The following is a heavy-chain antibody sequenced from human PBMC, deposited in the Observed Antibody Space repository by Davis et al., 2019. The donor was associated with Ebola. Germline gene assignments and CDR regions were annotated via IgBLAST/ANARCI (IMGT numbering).Heavy chain of an antibody. CDR3: IRDSIEGATTFEN. J-gene: IGHJ4*02. D-gene: IGHD1-26*01. CDR1: GFSFRSYG. Sequence: GESLKISCAASGFSFRSYGMHWVRQAPGKGPEWVAVTSYDGINKYYADSVKGRFTISRDNAKNTLYLQMSSLRADDTAMYYCIRDSIEGATTFENWGQGTLVTVSS. V-gene: IGHV3-33*05. CDR2: TSYDGINK.